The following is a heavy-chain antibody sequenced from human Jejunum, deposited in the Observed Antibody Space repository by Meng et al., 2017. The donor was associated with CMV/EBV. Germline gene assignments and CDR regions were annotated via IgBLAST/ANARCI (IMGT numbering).Heavy chain of an antibody. D-gene: IGHD5-18*01. J-gene: IGHJ4*02. V-gene: IGHV3-30*02. CDR1: TFSTYG. Sequence: TFSTYGMHWVRQAPGKGLEWVAFIRFDGSNKYYADSVKGRFTISRDNSKNTLYLQMSSLRVEDTAVYYCTRDTAVDADMAGALDYWGQRELVTVSS. CDR3: TRDTAVDADMAGALDY. CDR2: IRFDGSNK.